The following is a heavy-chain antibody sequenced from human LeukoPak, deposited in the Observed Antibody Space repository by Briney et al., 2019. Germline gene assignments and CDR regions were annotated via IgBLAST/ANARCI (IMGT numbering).Heavy chain of an antibody. J-gene: IGHJ4*02. Sequence: GGSLRLSCVASGFTFSGSVMHWVRQASGKGLEWVGRIRSKADNYATAYAASVKGRFTISRDDSKNTAYLQMNSLRAEDTAVYYCTRLWGDCGGDCYSHDYWGQGALVTVSS. CDR1: GFTFSGSV. CDR2: IRSKADNYAT. V-gene: IGHV3-73*01. D-gene: IGHD2-21*02. CDR3: TRLWGDCGGDCYSHDY.